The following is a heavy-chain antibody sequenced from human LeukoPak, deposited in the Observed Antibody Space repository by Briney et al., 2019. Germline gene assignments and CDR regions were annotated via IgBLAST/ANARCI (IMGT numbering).Heavy chain of an antibody. J-gene: IGHJ4*02. CDR2: INHSGST. D-gene: IGHD6-19*01. CDR1: GGSFSGYY. CDR3: ARNIAVADPWSFDY. V-gene: IGHV4-34*01. Sequence: SETLSLTCAVYGGSFSGYYWSWIRQPPGKGLEWIGEINHSGSTNYNPSLKSRVTISVDTSKNQFSLKLSSVTAADTAVYYCARNIAVADPWSFDYWGQGTLVTVSS.